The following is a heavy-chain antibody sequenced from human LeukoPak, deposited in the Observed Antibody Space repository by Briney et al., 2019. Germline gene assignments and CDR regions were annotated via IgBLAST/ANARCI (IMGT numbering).Heavy chain of an antibody. CDR2: IRYDGSNK. V-gene: IGHV3-30*02. D-gene: IGHD3-10*01. J-gene: IGHJ4*02. CDR3: AKSKPYYYGSGSYYKNPFDD. CDR1: GFTFSSYG. Sequence: PGGSLRLSCAASGFTFSSYGMHWVRQAPGKGLEWVAFIRYDGSNKYYADSVKGRFTISRDNSKNTLYLQMNSLRAEDTALYYCAKSKPYYYGSGSYYKNPFDDWGQGTLVTVSS.